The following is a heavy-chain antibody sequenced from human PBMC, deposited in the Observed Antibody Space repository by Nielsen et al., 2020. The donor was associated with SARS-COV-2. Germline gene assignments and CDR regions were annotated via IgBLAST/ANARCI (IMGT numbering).Heavy chain of an antibody. CDR1: GFTFSDYF. CDR3: TRRVAGGTMDV. Sequence: GESLKISCAASGFTFSDYFMSWVRQAPGKGLEWVSTIGVSGGGTYYADSLKGRFTISRDNSKNTLYLQMNSLGADDTAIYYCTRRVAGGTMDVWGQGTMVTVSS. CDR2: IGVSGGGT. J-gene: IGHJ3*01. V-gene: IGHV3-23*01. D-gene: IGHD6-19*01.